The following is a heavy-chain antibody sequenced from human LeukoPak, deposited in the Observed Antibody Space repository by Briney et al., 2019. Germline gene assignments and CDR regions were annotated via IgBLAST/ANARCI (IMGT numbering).Heavy chain of an antibody. D-gene: IGHD4-17*01. Sequence: GGSLRLSCAASGFTFNTYNMNWDRQAPGKGLEWVSSISSSSSYIYYADSVKGRFTISRDNAKNSLYLQMDSLRAEDTAVYYCARGYGSSDYWGQGTLVTVSS. CDR2: ISSSSSYI. CDR1: GFTFNTYN. CDR3: ARGYGSSDY. V-gene: IGHV3-21*01. J-gene: IGHJ4*02.